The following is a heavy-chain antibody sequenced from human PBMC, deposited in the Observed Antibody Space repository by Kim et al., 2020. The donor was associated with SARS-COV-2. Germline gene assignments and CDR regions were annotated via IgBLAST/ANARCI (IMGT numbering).Heavy chain of an antibody. CDR1: GFTFSSYA. V-gene: IGHV3-23*01. Sequence: GGSLRLSCAASGFTFSSYAMSWVRQAPGKGLEWVSAISGSVGSTYYADSVKGRFTISRDNSKNTLYLQMNSLRAEDTAVYYCAKDRIEVLLWFGGQGTMVTVSS. D-gene: IGHD3-10*01. CDR2: ISGSVGST. CDR3: AKDRIEVLLWF. J-gene: IGHJ3*01.